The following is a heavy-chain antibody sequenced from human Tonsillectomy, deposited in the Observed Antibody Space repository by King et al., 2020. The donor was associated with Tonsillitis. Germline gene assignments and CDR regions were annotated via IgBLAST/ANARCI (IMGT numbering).Heavy chain of an antibody. CDR3: ARPRHCGGDCYSHYYFDY. Sequence: QLVQSGAEVKKPGESLKISCKGSGYSFTSYWIGWVRQMPGKGLEWVGIIYPCDSDTRYSPSFQGQVTISADKAINTAYLQWSSLKASVTAMYYCARPRHCGGDCYSHYYFDYWGQGTLVTVSS. J-gene: IGHJ4*02. V-gene: IGHV5-51*01. CDR2: IYPCDSDT. D-gene: IGHD2-21*02. CDR1: GYSFTSYW.